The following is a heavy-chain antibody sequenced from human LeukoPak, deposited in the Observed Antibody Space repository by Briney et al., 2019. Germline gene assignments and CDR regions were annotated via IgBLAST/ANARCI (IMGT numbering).Heavy chain of an antibody. CDR1: GGSISSYY. CDR3: ARESPHGIAAAGTLGY. Sequence: SETLSLTCTVSGGSISSYYWSWIRQPPGKGLEWIGYIYYSGSTNYNPSLKSRVTISVDTSKNQFSLKLSSVTAADTAVYYCARESPHGIAAAGTLGYWGQGTLVTVSS. J-gene: IGHJ4*02. D-gene: IGHD6-13*01. V-gene: IGHV4-4*08. CDR2: IYYSGST.